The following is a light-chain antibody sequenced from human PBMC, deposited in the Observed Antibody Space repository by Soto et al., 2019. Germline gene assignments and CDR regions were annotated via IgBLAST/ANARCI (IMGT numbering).Light chain of an antibody. CDR1: SSDVGGYNY. CDR2: DVR. CDR3: SSYTTVSTYV. Sequence: QSVLTQPASVSGSPGQSITISCTGTSSDVGGYNYVSWYQQHLGKAPKLVIYDVRNRPSGVFNRFSGSKSVNTASLTISGLQAEDEADYYCSSYTTVSTYVFGTGTKVTV. J-gene: IGLJ1*01. V-gene: IGLV2-14*01.